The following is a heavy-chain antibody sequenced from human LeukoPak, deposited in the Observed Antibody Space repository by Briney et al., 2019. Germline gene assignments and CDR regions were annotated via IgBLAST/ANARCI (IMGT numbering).Heavy chain of an antibody. D-gene: IGHD3-10*01. CDR2: IYFSGAT. CDR1: GDSIISYY. V-gene: IGHV4-59*01. J-gene: IGHJ6*03. Sequence: SETLSLTCTVSGDSIISYYWTWIRQSPGKGLEWIGHIYFSGATYYNPSLNSRVTISIDKSKSQFSLKLGSLTAADTAVYYCARGPPLRVGRGFYYMDVWDKGTTVTVSS. CDR3: ARGPPLRVGRGFYYMDV.